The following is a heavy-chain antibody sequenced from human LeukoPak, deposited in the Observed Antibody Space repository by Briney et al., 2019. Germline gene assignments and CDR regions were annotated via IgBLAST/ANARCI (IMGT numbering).Heavy chain of an antibody. CDR2: IGLNGYPL. CDR3: ARKDFSSGSFNY. V-gene: IGHV3-11*04. Sequence: KTGGSLRLSCAVSGFSFNIYYMSWIRQAPGKGLELISYIGLNGYPLDYADSVKGRFTISRDNAKNSLYLDMNSLRDEDTAVYYCARKDFSSGSFNYWGQGTLVTVSS. J-gene: IGHJ4*02. CDR1: GFSFNIYY. D-gene: IGHD3-22*01.